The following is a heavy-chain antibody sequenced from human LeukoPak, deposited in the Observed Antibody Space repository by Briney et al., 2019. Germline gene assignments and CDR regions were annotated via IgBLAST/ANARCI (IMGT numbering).Heavy chain of an antibody. Sequence: PGESLEISCEGSGYPFTSYWISWVRQLPGKGLEWMGRIDPSDSYTNYSPSFQGHVTISTDKSISTAYLQWSSLKASDTAMYYCARHLTYYFGPWGQGTLVTVSS. CDR1: GYPFTSYW. CDR2: IDPSDSYT. V-gene: IGHV5-10-1*01. D-gene: IGHD3-10*01. CDR3: ARHLTYYFGP. J-gene: IGHJ5*02.